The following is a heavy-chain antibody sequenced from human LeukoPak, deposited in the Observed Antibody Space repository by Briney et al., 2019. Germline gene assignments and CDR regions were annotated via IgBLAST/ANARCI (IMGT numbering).Heavy chain of an antibody. V-gene: IGHV3-7*03. Sequence: GGSLRLSWVASGFSFNNYRMTWVRQAPGKGLEWVANIKQDGSEKQYVDSVKGRFAISRDNAKKSLYLQINTLRAEDTAVYYCVRGPHIAATSYWGQGTLVTVSS. CDR3: VRGPHIAATSY. CDR1: GFSFNNYR. J-gene: IGHJ4*02. D-gene: IGHD6-25*01. CDR2: IKQDGSEK.